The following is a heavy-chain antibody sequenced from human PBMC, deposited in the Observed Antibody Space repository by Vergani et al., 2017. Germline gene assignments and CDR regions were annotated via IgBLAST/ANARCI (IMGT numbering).Heavy chain of an antibody. J-gene: IGHJ4*02. CDR2: ISSSSSTI. CDR3: ARDRAKGSSSWYDGY. CDR1: GFTFSSYS. V-gene: IGHV3-48*01. D-gene: IGHD6-13*01. Sequence: EVQLVESGGGLVQPGGSLRLSCAASGFTFSSYSMNWVRQAPGKGLEWVSYISSSSSTIYYADSVKGRFTISRDNAKNSLYLQMNSLRAEDTAVYYCARDRAKGSSSWYDGYWGQGTLVTVSS.